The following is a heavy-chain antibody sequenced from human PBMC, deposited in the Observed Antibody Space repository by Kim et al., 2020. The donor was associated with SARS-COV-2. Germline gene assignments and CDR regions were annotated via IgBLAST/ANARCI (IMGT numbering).Heavy chain of an antibody. J-gene: IGHJ3*02. D-gene: IGHD3-3*01. Sequence: SETLSLTCTVSGGSISSGGYYWSWIRQHPGRGLEWIGYIYYSGSTYYNPSLKSRVTISVDTSKNQFSLKLSSVTAADTAVYYCARVEGITIFGVVIIGAFDIWGQGTMDTVSS. V-gene: IGHV4-31*03. CDR2: IYYSGST. CDR1: GGSISSGGYY. CDR3: ARVEGITIFGVVIIGAFDI.